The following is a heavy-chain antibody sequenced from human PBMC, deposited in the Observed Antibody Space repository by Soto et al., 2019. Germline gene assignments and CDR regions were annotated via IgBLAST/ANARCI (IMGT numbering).Heavy chain of an antibody. Sequence: SETLSLTCSVSGGSINSYWWSWIRQPAGKGLEWIGRVYSSGTTDYNPSLNSRATMSVETSKNQFSLKLSSVTAADTAVYCCARDIGSFAYGEGYWGQGIQVTVSS. J-gene: IGHJ4*02. V-gene: IGHV4-4*07. D-gene: IGHD3-10*01. CDR3: ARDIGSFAYGEGY. CDR1: GGSINSYW. CDR2: VYSSGTT.